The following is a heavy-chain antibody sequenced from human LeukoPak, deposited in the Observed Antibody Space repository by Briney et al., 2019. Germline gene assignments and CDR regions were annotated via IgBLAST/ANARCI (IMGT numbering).Heavy chain of an antibody. D-gene: IGHD2-2*01. CDR2: MNPNSGST. Sequence: ASVKVSCKASGYTFTSYDINWVRQATGQGLEWMGWMNPNSGSTGYAQKFQGRVTMTRNTSISTAYMELSSLRSEDTAVYYCARGVGRRSYQLLFRHYYYGMDVWGQGTTVTVSS. J-gene: IGHJ6*02. CDR1: GYTFTSYD. V-gene: IGHV1-8*01. CDR3: ARGVGRRSYQLLFRHYYYGMDV.